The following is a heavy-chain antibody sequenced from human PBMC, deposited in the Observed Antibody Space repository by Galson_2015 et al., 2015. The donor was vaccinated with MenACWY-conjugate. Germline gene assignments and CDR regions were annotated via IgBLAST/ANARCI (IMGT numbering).Heavy chain of an antibody. CDR3: AKESTSNDAFNI. J-gene: IGHJ3*02. CDR1: EFTFSDYY. CDR2: ISDGSSYT. Sequence: SLRLSCAASEFTFSDYYMAWIRQAPGRGLEYISYISDGSSYTNYADSVKGRFTISRDNAKNSLYLQMNSLRAEDTAVYYRAKESTSNDAFNIWGQGTMVTVSS. V-gene: IGHV3-11*05.